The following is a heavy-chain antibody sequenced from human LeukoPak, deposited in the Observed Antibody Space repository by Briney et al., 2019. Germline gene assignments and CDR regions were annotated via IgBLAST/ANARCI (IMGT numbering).Heavy chain of an antibody. Sequence: PGGSLRLSCAASGFTFSSYAMHWVRQAPGKGLEYVSAISSNGGSTYYANSVKGRFTISRDNSKSTLYLQMGSLRAEDMAVYYCARGPKYSSSWYAWFDPWGQGTLVTVSS. CDR1: GFTFSSYA. D-gene: IGHD6-13*01. J-gene: IGHJ5*02. CDR3: ARGPKYSSSWYAWFDP. V-gene: IGHV3-64*01. CDR2: ISSNGGST.